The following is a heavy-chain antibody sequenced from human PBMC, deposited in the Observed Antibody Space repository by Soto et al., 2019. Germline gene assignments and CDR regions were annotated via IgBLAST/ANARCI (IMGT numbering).Heavy chain of an antibody. CDR2: INPNSGGT. Sequence: QVQLVQSGAEVKKPGASVKVSCKASGYTFTGYYMHWVRQAPGQGLEWMGWINPNSGGTNYAQKFKGGVTMTRDTSISTAYMELSRLRSDDTAGYYCARDARGDEAPMDYWGQGTLVTVSS. V-gene: IGHV1-2*02. J-gene: IGHJ4*02. CDR1: GYTFTGYY. CDR3: ARDARGDEAPMDY. D-gene: IGHD3-10*01.